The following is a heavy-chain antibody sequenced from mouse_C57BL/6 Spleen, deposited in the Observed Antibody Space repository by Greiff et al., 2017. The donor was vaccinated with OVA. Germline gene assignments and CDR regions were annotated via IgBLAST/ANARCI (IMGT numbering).Heavy chain of an antibody. CDR3: ARGGYDYDGFAY. J-gene: IGHJ3*01. Sequence: VQLQQSGPELVKPGASVKISCKASGYTFTDYYMNWVKQSHGKSLEWIGDINPNNGGTSYNQKFKGKATLTVDKSSSTAYMELRSLTSEDSAVYYRARGGYDYDGFAYWGQGTLVTVSA. D-gene: IGHD2-4*01. CDR1: GYTFTDYY. CDR2: INPNNGGT. V-gene: IGHV1-26*01.